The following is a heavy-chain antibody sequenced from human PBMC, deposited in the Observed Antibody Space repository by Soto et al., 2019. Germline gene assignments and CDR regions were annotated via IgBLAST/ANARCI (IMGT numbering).Heavy chain of an antibody. J-gene: IGHJ2*01. CDR1: GGSISSYY. D-gene: IGHD3-3*01. Sequence: SQTLSLTCTVSGGSISSYYWSWIRQPPGKGLEWIGYIYYSGSTNYNPSLKSRVTISVDTSKNQFSLKLSSVTAADTAVYYCARAGFWSGYYWYFDLWGRGTLVTVSS. CDR3: ARAGFWSGYYWYFDL. CDR2: IYYSGST. V-gene: IGHV4-59*01.